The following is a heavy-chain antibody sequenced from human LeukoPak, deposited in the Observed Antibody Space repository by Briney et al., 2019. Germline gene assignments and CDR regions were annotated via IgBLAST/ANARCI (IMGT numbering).Heavy chain of an antibody. CDR3: ARWQWVSQNYYYMDV. V-gene: IGHV1-18*01. CDR2: ISAYNDKT. CDR1: GYSFRGYG. Sequence: ASVKVSCKASGYSFRGYGISWVRQAPGQRLEWVGWISAYNDKTIYAQKFQGRLTLTTDTSTTSVHMELRTLNSDDTAVYYCARWQWVSQNYYYMDVWGNGTTVIVSS. J-gene: IGHJ6*03. D-gene: IGHD6-19*01.